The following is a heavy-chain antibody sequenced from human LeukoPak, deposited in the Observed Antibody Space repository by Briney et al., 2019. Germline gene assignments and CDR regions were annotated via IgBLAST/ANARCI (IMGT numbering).Heavy chain of an antibody. CDR1: GFTFSNYG. CDR2: IRYDGSDK. Sequence: PGGSLRPSCTASGFTFSNYGMHWVRQAPGKGLEWVAFIRYDGSDKYYADSVKGRFSISRDNSKTTLYLQVNSLRVEDTAVYYCAKEGMDARSCSINGCYPYYYMDVWGKGTTVTVSS. J-gene: IGHJ6*03. D-gene: IGHD2-2*01. V-gene: IGHV3-30*02. CDR3: AKEGMDARSCSINGCYPYYYMDV.